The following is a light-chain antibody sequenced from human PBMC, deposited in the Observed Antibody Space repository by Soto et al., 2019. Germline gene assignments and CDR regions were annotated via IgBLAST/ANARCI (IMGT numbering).Light chain of an antibody. Sequence: DIVMTQFPLSLPVTPGEPASISCTSSQSLLNSNGNNYLDWYLQKPGQSPQLLIHLGSKRASGVADRFSASGSGTSFRLKMSRVEAEDVGVYYCMQALRNPWTFGQGTKVEIK. CDR1: QSLLNSNGNNY. CDR2: LGS. CDR3: MQALRNPWT. V-gene: IGKV2-28*01. J-gene: IGKJ1*01.